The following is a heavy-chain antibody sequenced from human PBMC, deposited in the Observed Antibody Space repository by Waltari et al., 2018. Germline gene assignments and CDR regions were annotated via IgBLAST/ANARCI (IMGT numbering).Heavy chain of an antibody. J-gene: IGHJ4*02. CDR3: AKDHVGAPDY. CDR1: GFTFSSYA. D-gene: IGHD1-26*01. V-gene: IGHV3-23*01. Sequence: EVQLLESGGGLVQPGGSLRLSCAASGFTFSSYAMSWVRQASGKGLEWVSASSCSGGSTYYADSVKGRFTISRDKSKNTLYLQMNSLRADDTAVYYCAKDHVGAPDYWGQGTLVTVSS. CDR2: SSCSGGST.